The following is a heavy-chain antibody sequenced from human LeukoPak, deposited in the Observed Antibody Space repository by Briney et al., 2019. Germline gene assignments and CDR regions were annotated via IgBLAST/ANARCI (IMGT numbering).Heavy chain of an antibody. J-gene: IGHJ3*02. D-gene: IGHD2-15*01. V-gene: IGHV1-69*04. CDR1: VGTFISYA. CDR2: IIPILDRA. Sequence: AVNVSFKSSVGTFISYAIGGVRQARGQGGEGMGRIIPILDRANYAKKSKGRVTIAEAKSTSTAYMELCSLRSKDRAVYYCARASDIVLVVATMMVFDIWGQGTMVTVSS. CDR3: ARASDIVLVVATMMVFDI.